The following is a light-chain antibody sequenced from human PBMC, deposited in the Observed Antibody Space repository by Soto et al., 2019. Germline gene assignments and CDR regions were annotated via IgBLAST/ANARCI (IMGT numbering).Light chain of an antibody. Sequence: QSALTQPASVSGSPGQSITISCTGTSSDVGAYNYLSWYQQHPGKAPKLMIFDVSNRPSGVSNRFSGSKSGNTASLTISGLQAEDEADYYCSSYTTATTRVFGGGTKLTVL. J-gene: IGLJ3*02. V-gene: IGLV2-14*01. CDR3: SSYTTATTRV. CDR2: DVS. CDR1: SSDVGAYNY.